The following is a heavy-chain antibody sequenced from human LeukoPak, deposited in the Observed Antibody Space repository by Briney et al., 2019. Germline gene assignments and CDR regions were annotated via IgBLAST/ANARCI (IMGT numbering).Heavy chain of an antibody. CDR2: ISGSGGST. CDR3: AKDGDSSGYWYSDY. V-gene: IGHV3-23*01. D-gene: IGHD3-22*01. J-gene: IGHJ4*02. Sequence: GGTLRLSCAGSGFSFSNYGMSWVRQAPGKGLEWVSAISGSGGSTYYADSVKGRFTISRDNSKNTLYLQMNSLRAEDTAVYYCAKDGDSSGYWYSDYWGQGTLVTVSS. CDR1: GFSFSNYG.